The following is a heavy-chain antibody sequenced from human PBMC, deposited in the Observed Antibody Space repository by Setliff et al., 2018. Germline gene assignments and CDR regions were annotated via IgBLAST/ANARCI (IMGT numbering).Heavy chain of an antibody. CDR1: GYSISSGYI. Sequence: PSETLSLTCTLSGYSISSGYIWGWIRQTPGKGLEWVGNIVHTGSINYNPSLKSRLTISRDTSKNQVSLKLNSVTATDTAVYYCARDLGHGGDSDYWGQGILVTVSS. J-gene: IGHJ4*02. CDR3: ARDLGHGGDSDY. D-gene: IGHD2-21*02. V-gene: IGHV4-38-2*02. CDR2: IVHTGSI.